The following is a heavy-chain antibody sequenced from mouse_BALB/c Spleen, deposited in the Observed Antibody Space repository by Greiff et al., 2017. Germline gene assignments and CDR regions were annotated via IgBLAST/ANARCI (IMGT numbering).Heavy chain of an antibody. V-gene: IGHV5-9-4*01. Sequence: DVMLVESGGGLVKPGGSLKLSCAASGFTFSSYAMSWVRQSPEKGLEWVAEISSGGSYTYYPDTVTGRFTISRDNDKNTLYLEMSSLRSEDTAMYYCAREGNVWGAGTTVTVAS. J-gene: IGHJ1*01. CDR1: GFTFSSYA. CDR2: ISSGGSYT. CDR3: AREGNV.